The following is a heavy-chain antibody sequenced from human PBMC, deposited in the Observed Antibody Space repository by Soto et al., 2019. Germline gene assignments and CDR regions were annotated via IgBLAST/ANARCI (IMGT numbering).Heavy chain of an antibody. V-gene: IGHV4-30-2*01. CDR1: GGSISSGGYS. CDR2: IYHSGST. D-gene: IGHD3-10*01. J-gene: IGHJ4*02. CDR3: ARAVRGSFGYFDY. Sequence: QLQLQESGSGLVKPSQTLSLTCAVSGGSISSGGYSWSWIRQPPGKGLEWIGYIYHSGSTYYNPSLKSRVTISVDRSQNQFSLKLSSVTAADTAVYYCARAVRGSFGYFDYWGQGTLVTVSS.